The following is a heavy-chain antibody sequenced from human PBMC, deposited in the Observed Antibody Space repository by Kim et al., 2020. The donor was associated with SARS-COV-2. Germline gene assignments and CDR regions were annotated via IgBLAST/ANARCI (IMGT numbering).Heavy chain of an antibody. Sequence: GGSLRLSCAASGFTFSSYSMNWVRQAPGKGLEWVSYISSSSSTIYYADSVKGRFTISRDNAKNSLYLQMNSLRDEDTAVYYCAVVVVVPAAIQFWDYYYGMDVWGQGTTVTVSS. D-gene: IGHD2-2*01. CDR1: GFTFSSYS. CDR3: AVVVVVPAAIQFWDYYYGMDV. CDR2: ISSSSSTI. J-gene: IGHJ6*02. V-gene: IGHV3-48*02.